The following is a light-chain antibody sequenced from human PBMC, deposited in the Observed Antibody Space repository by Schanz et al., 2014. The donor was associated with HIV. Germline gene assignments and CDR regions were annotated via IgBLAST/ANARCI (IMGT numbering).Light chain of an antibody. Sequence: ETVLTQSPGSLSLSPGDRATLSCRASQSLTTNYLAWYQQKLGQAPRLLIYGASSRATGIPDRFSGSGSGTEFTLTISSLQSEDFAVYFCQQYNNWPPLTFGGGTKVQIK. J-gene: IGKJ4*01. CDR3: QQYNNWPPLT. V-gene: IGKV3-20*01. CDR1: QSLTTNY. CDR2: GAS.